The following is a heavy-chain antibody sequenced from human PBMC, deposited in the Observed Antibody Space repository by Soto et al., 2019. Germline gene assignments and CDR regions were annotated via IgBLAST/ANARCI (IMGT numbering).Heavy chain of an antibody. V-gene: IGHV3-23*01. D-gene: IGHD3-10*01. CDR3: AKDQGEGYGTMVDYYYGMDV. CDR1: GFTFSSYA. J-gene: IGHJ6*02. CDR2: ISGSGGRT. Sequence: GGSLRLSCAASGFTFSSYAMSWVRQAPGKGLEWVSAISGSGGRTYYADSVKGRFTISRDNSKNTLYLQMNSLRAEDTAVYYCAKDQGEGYGTMVDYYYGMDVWGQGTTVTVSS.